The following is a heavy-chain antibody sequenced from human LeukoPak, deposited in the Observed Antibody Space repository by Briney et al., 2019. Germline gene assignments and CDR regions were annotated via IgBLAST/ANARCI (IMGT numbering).Heavy chain of an antibody. CDR3: AKGNGYSYGSNY. V-gene: IGHV3-21*01. D-gene: IGHD5-18*01. CDR2: ISSSSSYI. CDR1: GFTFSSYS. Sequence: GGSLRLSCAASGFTFSSYSMNWVRQAPGKGLEWVSSISSSSSYIYYADSVKGRFTISRDNSKNTLYLQMNSLRAEDTAVYYCAKGNGYSYGSNYWGQGTLVTVSS. J-gene: IGHJ4*02.